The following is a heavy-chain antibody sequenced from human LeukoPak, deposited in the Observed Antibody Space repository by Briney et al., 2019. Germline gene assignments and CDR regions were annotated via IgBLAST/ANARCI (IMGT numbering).Heavy chain of an antibody. CDR3: ARQIEMATIRGDYFDY. J-gene: IGHJ4*02. CDR1: GGSISSNY. V-gene: IGHV4-59*08. Sequence: SETLSLTCIVSGGSISSNYWSWIRQPPGKGLEWIGHIYYSGSTNYNPSLKSRVTISVDTSKNQFSLKLSSVTAADTAVYYCARQIEMATIRGDYFDYWGQGTLVTVSS. CDR2: IYYSGST. D-gene: IGHD5-24*01.